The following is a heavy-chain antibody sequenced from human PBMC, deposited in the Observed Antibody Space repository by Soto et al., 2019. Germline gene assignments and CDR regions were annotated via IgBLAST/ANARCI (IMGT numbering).Heavy chain of an antibody. D-gene: IGHD6-6*01. CDR2: ISTYNGDT. CDR1: GYTFSSFG. V-gene: IGHV1-18*01. J-gene: IGHJ6*02. CDR3: TRDSTSTLYGMDV. Sequence: GASVKVSCKASGYTFSSFGISWVRQAPGQGLEWMAWISTYNGDTNYAQKLQGRVTMTTDTSTTTAYMELRGLRSDDTAMYYCTRDSTSTLYGMDVWGQRTTVTVSS.